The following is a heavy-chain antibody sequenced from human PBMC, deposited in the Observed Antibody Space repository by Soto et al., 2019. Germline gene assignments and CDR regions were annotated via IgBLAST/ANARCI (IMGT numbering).Heavy chain of an antibody. V-gene: IGHV3-23*01. D-gene: IGHD3-22*01. J-gene: IGHJ3*02. CDR3: AKDLYLGVRYYYDSSGYYPGPFDI. CDR2: ISGSGGST. CDR1: GFTFSSYA. Sequence: PGGSLRLSCAASGFTFSSYAMSWVRQAPGKGLEWVSAISGSGGSTYYADSVKGRFTISRDNSKNTLYLQMNSLRAEDTAVYYCAKDLYLGVRYYYDSSGYYPGPFDIWGQGTMVTVSS.